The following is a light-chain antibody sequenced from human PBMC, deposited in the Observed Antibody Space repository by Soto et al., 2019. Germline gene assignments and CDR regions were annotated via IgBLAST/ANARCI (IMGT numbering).Light chain of an antibody. CDR2: EVS. CDR3: SSHTSSNTRI. Sequence: QSVLTQPASVSGSPGQSIAISGTETSSDIGAYDYVSWYQQHPDKAPKLMIYEVSNRPSGVSNRVSGSKSVNTATLTISGLQAEDEADYYCSSHTSSNTRIFGTGTKLTVL. J-gene: IGLJ1*01. CDR1: SSDIGAYDY. V-gene: IGLV2-14*03.